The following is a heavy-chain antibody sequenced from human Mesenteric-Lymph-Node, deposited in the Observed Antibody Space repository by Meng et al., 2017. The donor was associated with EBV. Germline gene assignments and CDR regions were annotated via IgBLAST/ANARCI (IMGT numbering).Heavy chain of an antibody. CDR1: GGSINSFY. J-gene: IGHJ4*02. CDR3: ARGEVFDS. Sequence: QRQESGPGLVKPSETLSLTCTVSGGSINSFYWSWIRQPPGKGLEWIGYIYHSGSTNYNPSLKSRVTMSVDMSKNQFSLKLSSVTAADTAVYYCARGEVFDSWGQGTLVTVSS. V-gene: IGHV4-59*01. CDR2: IYHSGST.